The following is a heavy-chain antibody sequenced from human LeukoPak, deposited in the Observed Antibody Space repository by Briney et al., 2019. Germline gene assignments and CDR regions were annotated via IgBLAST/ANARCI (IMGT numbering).Heavy chain of an antibody. CDR2: ISYGGST. V-gene: IGHV4-39*01. D-gene: IGHD6-13*01. CDR1: GGSISSSSYY. J-gene: IGHJ4*02. CDR3: ARHGRGAAGTDY. Sequence: SETLSLTCTVSGGSISSSSYYWGWIRPPPGKGLEWIGSISYGGSTYYTPSLKSRVTISVDTSKNQFSLKLNSVTAADTAVYYCARHGRGAAGTDYWGQGTLVTLPS.